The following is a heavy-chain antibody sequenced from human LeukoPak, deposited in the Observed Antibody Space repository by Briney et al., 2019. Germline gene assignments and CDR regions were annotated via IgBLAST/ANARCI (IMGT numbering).Heavy chain of an antibody. Sequence: SETLSLTCTVSGDSISNYYWSWIRQPAGKGLEWIGRIYSSGSTNYNPSLKSRVTMSVDTSKNQFSLKLSSVTAADTAVYYCARESGDKYSSSGADYWGQGTLVTVSS. J-gene: IGHJ4*02. V-gene: IGHV4-4*07. CDR3: ARESGDKYSSSGADY. CDR2: IYSSGST. CDR1: GDSISNYY. D-gene: IGHD6-6*01.